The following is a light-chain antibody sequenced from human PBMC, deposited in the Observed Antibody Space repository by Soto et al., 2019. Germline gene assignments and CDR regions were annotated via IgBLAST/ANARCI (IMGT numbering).Light chain of an antibody. CDR2: KAS. V-gene: IGKV1-5*03. Sequence: DMQRTQSPSPLSASVGDRVTIPCRASQSISSWLAWYQQKPGKAPKLLIYKASSLESGVPSRFSGSGSGTEFTLTISSLQPDDFATYYCQQYNSYPTTFGQGTKVDIK. CDR3: QQYNSYPTT. CDR1: QSISSW. J-gene: IGKJ1*01.